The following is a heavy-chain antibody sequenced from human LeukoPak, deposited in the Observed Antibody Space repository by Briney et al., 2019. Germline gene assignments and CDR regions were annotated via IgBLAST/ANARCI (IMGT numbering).Heavy chain of an antibody. V-gene: IGHV3-74*01. D-gene: IGHD6-19*01. J-gene: IGHJ4*02. Sequence: PGGSLRLSCAASGFTFSNCWMHWVRQTPGKGLVWVSRINSDASVTTYADSVKGRFTISRDNAKNTLYLQMNSLRAEDTAVYYCARVTAVAGTSVGVDAWGQGILVTVS. CDR2: INSDASVT. CDR1: GFTFSNCW. CDR3: ARVTAVAGTSVGVDA.